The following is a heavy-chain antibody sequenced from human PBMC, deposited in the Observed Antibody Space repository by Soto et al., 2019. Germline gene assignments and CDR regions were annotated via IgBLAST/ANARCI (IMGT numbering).Heavy chain of an antibody. V-gene: IGHV1-18*01. J-gene: IGHJ4*02. CDR3: PRVQSGYDFAY. D-gene: IGHD5-12*01. CDR1: GYTLTSYG. CDR2: ISANNGNT. Sequence: QVQLVQSGAEVKKPGASVKVSCKASGYTLTSYGINWVRQAPGQGLEWMGWISANNGNTHYAQKLQGRVTMTTHTSTSTAYMELRSLRSHDTAVDYCPRVQSGYDFAYWRQGTLVNVSS.